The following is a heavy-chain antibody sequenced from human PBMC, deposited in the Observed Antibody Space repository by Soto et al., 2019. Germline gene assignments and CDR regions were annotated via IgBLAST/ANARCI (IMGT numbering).Heavy chain of an antibody. V-gene: IGHV3-15*01. CDR1: GFTFSNAW. D-gene: IGHD2-21*01. J-gene: IGHJ4*02. CDR2: IKSVSDGGAT. Sequence: EVELVESGGGLVKPGGSLRLSCSTSGFTFSNAWMIWVRQAPGKGLEWISRIKSVSDGGATDYAAAVKGRFSVSRDDSQNTVYLQINSPKTEDTAVYYCSTSRYGGDYPPLLRYWGKGTLVIVSS. CDR3: STSRYGGDYPPLLRY.